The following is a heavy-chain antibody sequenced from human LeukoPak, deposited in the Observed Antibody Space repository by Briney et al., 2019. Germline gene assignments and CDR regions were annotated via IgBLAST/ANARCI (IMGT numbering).Heavy chain of an antibody. CDR2: IYYSGST. CDR1: GGSISGYY. Sequence: SETLPLTCTVSGGSISGYYWSWIRQPPGKGLEWIGYIYYSGSTDYNASLKSRVTISVDTSKNQFSLKLSSVTAADTALYYCARHPTTGGFDYWGRGTLVTVSS. V-gene: IGHV4-59*08. J-gene: IGHJ4*02. D-gene: IGHD1-14*01. CDR3: ARHPTTGGFDY.